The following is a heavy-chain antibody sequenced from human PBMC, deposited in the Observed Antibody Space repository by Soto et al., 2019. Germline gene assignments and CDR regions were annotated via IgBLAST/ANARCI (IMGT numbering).Heavy chain of an antibody. J-gene: IGHJ3*02. Sequence: LRLSCAASGLTFSSSWMHWVRQAPGKGLVWVSRINIDGSDTTYADSVKGRFTISRDNAKNTLYLQMNSLRAEDTAVYYCTRDRDIVVVNVHYDVFDIWGQGTMVTVSS. CDR2: INIDGSDT. V-gene: IGHV3-74*01. CDR1: GLTFSSSW. D-gene: IGHD2-21*01. CDR3: TRDRDIVVVNVHYDVFDI.